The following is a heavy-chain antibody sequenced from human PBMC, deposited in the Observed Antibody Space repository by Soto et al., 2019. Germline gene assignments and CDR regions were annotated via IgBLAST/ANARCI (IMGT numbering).Heavy chain of an antibody. CDR2: ISGSGGTA. J-gene: IGHJ5*01. Sequence: EVQLLESGGGSVQPGGSLRLSCAASGFTFSSYAMHWVRRPPGKGLEWVSSISGSGGTAYYADSVKGRFSISRDSLVNTLYLQMNSLRAEDTAVYYCAKGRGQNWKFDWWGQGNLVTVSP. CDR1: GFTFSSYA. V-gene: IGHV3-23*01. CDR3: AKGRGQNWKFDW. D-gene: IGHD1-1*01.